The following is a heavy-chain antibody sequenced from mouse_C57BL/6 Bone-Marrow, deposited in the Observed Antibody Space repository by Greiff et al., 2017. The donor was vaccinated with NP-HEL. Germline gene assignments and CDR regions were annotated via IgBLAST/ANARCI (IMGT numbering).Heavy chain of an antibody. Sequence: QVQLQQSGAELVKPGASVKLSCKASGYTFTEYTIHWVKQRSGQGLEWIGWFYPGSGSIKYNEKFKDKATLTADKSSSTVYMELSRLTSEDSAVYFCARHEEGGYDGSSYKTWFAYWGQGTLVTVSA. D-gene: IGHD1-1*01. V-gene: IGHV1-62-2*01. CDR1: GYTFTEYT. CDR3: ARHEEGGYDGSSYKTWFAY. J-gene: IGHJ3*01. CDR2: FYPGSGSI.